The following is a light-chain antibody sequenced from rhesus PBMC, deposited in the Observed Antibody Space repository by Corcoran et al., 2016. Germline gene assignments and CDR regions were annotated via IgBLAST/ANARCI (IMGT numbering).Light chain of an antibody. CDR1: QGISSY. J-gene: IGKJ3*01. Sequence: DIQLTQSPSSLSASVGDRVTITCRASQGISSYLAWYQQKSGKAPKLLIYDASNLQRGVPSRFSGIGSGTEFTLTISSLQPEDFATYYCQQRNSYPFTFGPGTKLDIK. CDR2: DAS. CDR3: QQRNSYPFT. V-gene: IGKV1-38*01.